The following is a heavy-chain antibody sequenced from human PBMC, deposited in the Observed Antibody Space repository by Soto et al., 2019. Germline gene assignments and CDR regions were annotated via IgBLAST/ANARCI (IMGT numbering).Heavy chain of an antibody. V-gene: IGHV3-11*01. CDR1: GFTFSDYY. D-gene: IGHD3-10*01. Sequence: GGSLRLSCAASGFTFSDYYMSWIRQAPGKGLEWVSYISSSGSTIYYADSVKGRFTISRDNAKNSLYLQMNSLRAEDTAVYYCARVRNYYGSGSYDMDVWGKGTTVTVSS. CDR2: ISSSGSTI. J-gene: IGHJ6*03. CDR3: ARVRNYYGSGSYDMDV.